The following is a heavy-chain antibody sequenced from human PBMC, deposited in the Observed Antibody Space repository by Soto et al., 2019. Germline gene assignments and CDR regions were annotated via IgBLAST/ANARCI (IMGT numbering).Heavy chain of an antibody. Sequence: SETLSLTCTVSGGSISSGGYYWSWIRQHPGKGLEWIGYIYYSGSTYYNPSLKSRVTISVDTSKNQFSLKLSSVTAADTAVYYCARAHRAVTFGGVIVIPPSQIDPWGQGTLVTVSS. J-gene: IGHJ5*02. CDR2: IYYSGST. V-gene: IGHV4-31*03. D-gene: IGHD3-16*02. CDR1: GGSISSGGYY. CDR3: ARAHRAVTFGGVIVIPPSQIDP.